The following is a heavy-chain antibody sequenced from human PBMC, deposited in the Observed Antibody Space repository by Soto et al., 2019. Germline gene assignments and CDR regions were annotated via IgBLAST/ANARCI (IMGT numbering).Heavy chain of an antibody. D-gene: IGHD3-9*01. Sequence: ASVKVSCKVSGYTLTELSMHWVRQAPGKGLEWMGGFDPEDGETIYAQKFQGRVTMTEDTSTDTAYMELSSLRSEDTAVYYCATVGTYYDILTGWNRYYYYMDVWGKGTTVTVSS. J-gene: IGHJ6*03. CDR2: FDPEDGET. CDR3: ATVGTYYDILTGWNRYYYYMDV. V-gene: IGHV1-24*01. CDR1: GYTLTELS.